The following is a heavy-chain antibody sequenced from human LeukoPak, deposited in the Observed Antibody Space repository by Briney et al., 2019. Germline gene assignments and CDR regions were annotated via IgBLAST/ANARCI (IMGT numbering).Heavy chain of an antibody. D-gene: IGHD3-10*01. Sequence: PSETLSLTCTVSGGSVSGYYWSWIRQPLGKGLEWIGRIYTSGSTNYNPSLKSRVTMSVDTSKNQFSLKLSSVTAADTAVYYCARERTPTYYYGSGSLASWFDPWGQGTLVTVSS. CDR1: GGSVSGYY. V-gene: IGHV4-4*07. J-gene: IGHJ5*02. CDR2: IYTSGST. CDR3: ARERTPTYYYGSGSLASWFDP.